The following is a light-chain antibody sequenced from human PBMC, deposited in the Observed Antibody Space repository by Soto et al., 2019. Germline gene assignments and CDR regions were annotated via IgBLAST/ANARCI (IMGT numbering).Light chain of an antibody. J-gene: IGLJ2*01. V-gene: IGLV2-8*01. Sequence: QCALTQPPSASGSPGQSVTISCTGTGSDVGGYNYVSWYQQHPGKAPKLMIYEVSKRPSGVPDRFSGSKSGNTASLTVSGLQPEDEADYHCSSYAGNNNLVFGGGTKLTVL. CDR1: GSDVGGYNY. CDR3: SSYAGNNNLV. CDR2: EVS.